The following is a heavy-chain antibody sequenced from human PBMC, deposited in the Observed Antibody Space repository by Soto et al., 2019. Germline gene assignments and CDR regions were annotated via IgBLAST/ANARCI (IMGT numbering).Heavy chain of an antibody. J-gene: IGHJ4*02. CDR2: ISYSGST. CDR1: GGSISSGNYY. V-gene: IGHV4-31*03. D-gene: IGHD6-19*01. Sequence: SETLSLTCTVSGGSISSGNYYWSWIRQHPGKGLEWIGYISYSGSTYYNPSLKSRVTMSVGTSKNQFSLGLSSVTAADTAIYYCASLGTSGWYSVYWGQGTLVTVSS. CDR3: ASLGTSGWYSVY.